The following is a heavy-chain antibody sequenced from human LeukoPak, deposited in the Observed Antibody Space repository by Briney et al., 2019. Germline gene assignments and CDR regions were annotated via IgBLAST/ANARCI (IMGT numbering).Heavy chain of an antibody. V-gene: IGHV3-48*02. Sequence: GGSLRLSCAASGFNFSTYNMNWVRQAPGKGLEWVSYISTSSNTIYYADSVKGRFTISRDNAKNSLYLQMNSLRDEDTAVYYCARGLPYYYDRSGYYGLWGQGTLVTVSS. J-gene: IGHJ4*02. CDR3: ARGLPYYYDRSGYYGL. CDR1: GFNFSTYN. D-gene: IGHD3-22*01. CDR2: ISTSSNTI.